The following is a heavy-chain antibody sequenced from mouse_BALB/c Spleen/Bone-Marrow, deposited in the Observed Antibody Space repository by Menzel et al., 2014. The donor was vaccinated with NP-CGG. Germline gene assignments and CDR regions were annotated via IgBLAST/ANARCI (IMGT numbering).Heavy chain of an antibody. CDR2: IDPANGNT. Sequence: EVKLVESGAELVKSGASVKLSCTASGFNIKDTYMHWVKQRPEQGLEWIGRIDPANGNTKYDPKFQGKATITADTSSNTAYLQLSSLTSEDTAVYYCANYYYGSSLVAHRDQDTLVTV. D-gene: IGHD1-1*01. CDR1: GFNIKDTY. CDR3: ANYYYGSSLVAH. V-gene: IGHV14-3*02. J-gene: IGHJ3*01.